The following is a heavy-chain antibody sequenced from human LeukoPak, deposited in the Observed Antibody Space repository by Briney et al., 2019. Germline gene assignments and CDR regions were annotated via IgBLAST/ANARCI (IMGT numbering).Heavy chain of an antibody. D-gene: IGHD3-22*01. Sequence: PSETLSLTCTVSGGSISSSSYYWGWIRQPPGKGLEWIGSIYYSGSTYYNPSLKSRVTISVDTSKNQFSLKLSSVTAADTAVYYCAGNYYDSSGYYDDYWGRGTLVTVSS. V-gene: IGHV4-39*01. CDR2: IYYSGST. CDR3: AGNYYDSSGYYDDY. J-gene: IGHJ4*02. CDR1: GGSISSSSYY.